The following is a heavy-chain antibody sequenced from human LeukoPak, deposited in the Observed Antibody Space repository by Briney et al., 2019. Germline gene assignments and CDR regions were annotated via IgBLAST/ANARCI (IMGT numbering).Heavy chain of an antibody. Sequence: GASLRLSCAASGFPFSSYAMSWVRQAPGKGLEWVSAISGSGGSTYYADSVKGRFTISRDNSKNTLYLQMNSLRAEDTAVYYCAKAYYDILTGYYAPDAFDIWGQGTMVTVSS. J-gene: IGHJ3*02. CDR3: AKAYYDILTGYYAPDAFDI. D-gene: IGHD3-9*01. CDR2: ISGSGGST. CDR1: GFPFSSYA. V-gene: IGHV3-23*01.